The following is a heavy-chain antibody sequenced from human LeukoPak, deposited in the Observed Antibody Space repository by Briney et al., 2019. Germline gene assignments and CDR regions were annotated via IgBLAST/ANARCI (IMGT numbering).Heavy chain of an antibody. D-gene: IGHD7-27*01. CDR2: MSPNNGDA. CDR1: GYTFTSYD. J-gene: IGHJ4*02. Sequence: ASVTVSCKTSGYTFTSYDINWVRQATGQGLEWLGWMSPNNGDAGYAQKFQGRVTMTRDTSTNAAYMELSALTSEDTAVYYCARNPPGTGDFNSWGQGALVTVSS. CDR3: ARNPPGTGDFNS. V-gene: IGHV1-8*01.